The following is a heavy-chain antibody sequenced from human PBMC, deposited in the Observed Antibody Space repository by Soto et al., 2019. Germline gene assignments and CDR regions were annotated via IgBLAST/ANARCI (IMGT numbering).Heavy chain of an antibody. Sequence: GGSLRLSCAASGFTFDDYSMHWVRQAPGKGLEWVSLISWDGGSTYYADSVKGRFTISRDNSKNSLYLQMNSLRSEDSALYFCANDLGGLGVWGQGTLVTVSS. CDR3: ANDLGGLGV. V-gene: IGHV3-43*01. J-gene: IGHJ4*02. CDR1: GFTFDDYS. D-gene: IGHD3-10*01. CDR2: ISWDGGST.